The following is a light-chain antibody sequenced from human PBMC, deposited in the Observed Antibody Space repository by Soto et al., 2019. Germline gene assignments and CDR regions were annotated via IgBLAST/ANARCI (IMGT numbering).Light chain of an antibody. CDR2: DNN. Sequence: QSVLTQPPSVSAAPGQKVTISCSGSSSNIGNNYVSWYQQLPGTAPKLLIYDNNKRPSGIPDRFSGSKSGTSATLGITGLQTGDEADHYCGTWASSLSAHVFGTGTKVTVL. CDR3: GTWASSLSAHV. CDR1: SSNIGNNY. V-gene: IGLV1-51*01. J-gene: IGLJ1*01.